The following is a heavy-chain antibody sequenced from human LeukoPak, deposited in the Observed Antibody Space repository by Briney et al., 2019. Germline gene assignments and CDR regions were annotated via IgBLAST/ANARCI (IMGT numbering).Heavy chain of an antibody. V-gene: IGHV4-31*03. CDR1: GSSISSGGYY. Sequence: SETLSLTCTVSGSSISSGGYYWSWIRQHPGKDLEWIGYIYYSGSTYYNPSLKSRVTISVDTSKNQFSLKLSSVTAADTAVYYCARAPTVTSYFDYWGQGTLVTVSS. D-gene: IGHD4-17*01. CDR2: IYYSGST. J-gene: IGHJ4*02. CDR3: ARAPTVTSYFDY.